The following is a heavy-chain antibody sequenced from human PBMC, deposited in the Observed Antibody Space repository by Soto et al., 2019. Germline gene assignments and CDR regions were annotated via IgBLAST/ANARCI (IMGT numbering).Heavy chain of an antibody. Sequence: SVKVSCKASVGTFSRHAISWVRQAPGQGVEWMGGIIPVFGTANYAQKFQGRVTITADESTSIAHMELSNLRSEDTAVYYCARDGIINFGPSSFGMDVWGQGPTVTSP. CDR2: IIPVFGTA. V-gene: IGHV1-69*13. J-gene: IGHJ6*02. CDR3: ARDGIINFGPSSFGMDV. CDR1: VGTFSRHA. D-gene: IGHD3-16*01.